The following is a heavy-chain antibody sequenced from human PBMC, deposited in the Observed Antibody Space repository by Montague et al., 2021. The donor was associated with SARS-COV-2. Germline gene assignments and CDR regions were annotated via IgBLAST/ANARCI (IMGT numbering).Heavy chain of an antibody. CDR3: AKEEVPYDYGDYFDY. J-gene: IGHJ4*02. CDR2: IRGSGGST. Sequence: SLSLSCAASGFIFSNYAMNWVRQTPGKGLEWVSAIRGSGGSTYYADSVKGRFTISRDNSKNTLYLQMHSLRAEDTAVYYCAKEEVPYDYGDYFDYWGQGTLITVSS. D-gene: IGHD4-17*01. V-gene: IGHV3-23*01. CDR1: GFIFSNYA.